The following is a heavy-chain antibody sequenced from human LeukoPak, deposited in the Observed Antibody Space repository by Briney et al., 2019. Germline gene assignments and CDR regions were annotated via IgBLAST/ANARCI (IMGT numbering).Heavy chain of an antibody. Sequence: ASVKASCKASGYTFTSYAMHWVRQAPGQRLEWMGWISAYNGNTNYAQKLQGRVTMTTDTSTSTAYMELRSLRSDDTAVYYCARLPSRGLADFDYWGQGTLVTVSS. CDR3: ARLPSRGLADFDY. V-gene: IGHV1-18*01. D-gene: IGHD6-19*01. CDR1: GYTFTSYA. J-gene: IGHJ4*02. CDR2: ISAYNGNT.